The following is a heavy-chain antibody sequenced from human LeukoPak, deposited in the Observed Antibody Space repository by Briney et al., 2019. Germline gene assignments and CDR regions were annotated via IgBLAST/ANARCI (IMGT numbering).Heavy chain of an antibody. CDR2: ISAYNGSD. D-gene: IGHD3-3*01. CDR1: GYTFTSYG. V-gene: IGHV1-18*01. J-gene: IGHJ4*02. Sequence: GASVKVSCKASGYTFTSYGISWVRQAPGQGLEWMGWISAYNGSDTDAQKLQGRVTMTTDTYTSTAYMELRSLRSDDTAVYYCARDPYTIFGAVDLRSLDYWGQGTLVTVSS. CDR3: ARDPYTIFGAVDLRSLDY.